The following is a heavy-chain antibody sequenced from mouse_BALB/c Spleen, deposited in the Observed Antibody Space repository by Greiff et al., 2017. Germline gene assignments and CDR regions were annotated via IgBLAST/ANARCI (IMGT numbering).Heavy chain of an antibody. D-gene: IGHD4-1*01. CDR1: GYTFTSYV. CDR2: INPYNDGT. CDR3: ARGKDWDDFDV. Sequence: EVQLQQSGPELVKPGASVKMSCKASGYTFTSYVMHWVKQKPGQGLEWIGYINPYNDGTKYNEKFKGKATLTSDKSSSTAYMELSSLTSEDSAVYYCARGKDWDDFDVWGAGTTVTVSA. V-gene: IGHV1-14*01. J-gene: IGHJ1*01.